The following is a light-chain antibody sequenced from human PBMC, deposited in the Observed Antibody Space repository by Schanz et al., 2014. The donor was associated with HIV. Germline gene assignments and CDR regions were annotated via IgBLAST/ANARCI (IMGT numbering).Light chain of an antibody. Sequence: QSALTQPPSASGSPGQSVTISCTGTSSDVGGYKYVSWYQQHPGKAPKLLIYEVSKRPLGVPDRFSGSKSGNTASLTVSGLQAEDEADYYCCSYAVGNTVIFGGGTKLTVL. CDR2: EVS. V-gene: IGLV2-8*01. CDR3: CSYAVGNTVI. CDR1: SSDVGGYKY. J-gene: IGLJ2*01.